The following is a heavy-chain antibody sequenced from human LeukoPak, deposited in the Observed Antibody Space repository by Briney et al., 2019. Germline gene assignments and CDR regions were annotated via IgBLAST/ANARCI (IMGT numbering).Heavy chain of an antibody. J-gene: IGHJ3*02. Sequence: GESLQISCKGSGYSFTSYWIGWVRQMPGKGLEWMGIIYPGDSDTRYSPSFQGQVTISADKSISTAYLQWSSLKASDTAMYYCARRAWAVAGIILDAFDIWGQGTMVTVSS. CDR3: ARRAWAVAGIILDAFDI. CDR1: GYSFTSYW. D-gene: IGHD6-19*01. CDR2: IYPGDSDT. V-gene: IGHV5-51*01.